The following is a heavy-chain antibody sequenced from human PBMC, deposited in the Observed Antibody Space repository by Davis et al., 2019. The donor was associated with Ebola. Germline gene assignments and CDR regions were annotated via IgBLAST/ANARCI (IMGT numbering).Heavy chain of an antibody. CDR1: GGSISSYY. J-gene: IGHJ4*02. V-gene: IGHV4-59*01. CDR3: ARLHVDTGLDY. Sequence: MPGGSLRLSCTVSGGSISSYYWSWIRQPPGKGLEWIGYIYYSGSTNYNPSLKSRVTISVDTSKNQFSLKLSSVTAADTAVYYCARLHVDTGLDYWGQGTLVTVSS. D-gene: IGHD5-18*01. CDR2: IYYSGST.